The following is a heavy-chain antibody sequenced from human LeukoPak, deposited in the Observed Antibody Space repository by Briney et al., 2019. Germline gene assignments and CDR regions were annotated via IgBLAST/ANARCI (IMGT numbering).Heavy chain of an antibody. V-gene: IGHV7-4-1*02. Sequence: ASVKVSCKASGYTFTSYYMHWVRQAPGQGLEWMGWINTNTGNPTYAQGFTGRFVFSLDTSVSTAYLQISSLKAEDTAVYYCARDSRFGELLDWGQGTLVTVSS. CDR1: GYTFTSYY. CDR3: ARDSRFGELLD. D-gene: IGHD3-10*01. J-gene: IGHJ4*02. CDR2: INTNTGNP.